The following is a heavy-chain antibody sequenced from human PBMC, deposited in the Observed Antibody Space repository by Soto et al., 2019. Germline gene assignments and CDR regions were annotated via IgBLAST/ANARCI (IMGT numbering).Heavy chain of an antibody. D-gene: IGHD2-15*01. CDR2: TYYRPKWYN. J-gene: IGHJ6*03. CDR1: GDSVSSNSAA. V-gene: IGHV6-1*01. Sequence: PSQTLSLTCAISGDSVSSNSAAWNWIRQSPSRGLEWLGRTYYRPKWYNDYAVSVKSRITINPDPSKNQFSLQLNSVTPEDTAVYYCARVFILYCSGGSCSHYYYYYMDVWGKGTTVTVS. CDR3: ARVFILYCSGGSCSHYYYYYMDV.